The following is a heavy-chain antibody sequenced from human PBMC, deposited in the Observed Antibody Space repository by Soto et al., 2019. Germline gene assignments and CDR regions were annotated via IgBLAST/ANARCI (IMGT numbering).Heavy chain of an antibody. D-gene: IGHD2-8*02. CDR1: GGSFGGYY. CDR2: INHSGST. Sequence: SETLCLTCAVYGGSFGGYYWTWISQPPGTGLEWIGEINHSGSTNYNPSLKSRVTISVDTSKNQFSLKLTSVTAADTAVYYCARDKITGRFDYWGQGTLVTVSS. CDR3: ARDKITGRFDY. J-gene: IGHJ4*02. V-gene: IGHV4-34*01.